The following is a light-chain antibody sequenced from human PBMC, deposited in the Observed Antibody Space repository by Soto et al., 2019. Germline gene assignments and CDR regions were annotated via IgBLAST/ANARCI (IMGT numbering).Light chain of an antibody. V-gene: IGLV2-14*03. CDR3: TSWTTSTTMR. Sequence: QSVLTQPASVSGSPGQSITISCTGTRSDIGAYNFVSWYQQHPCEVPKLILYDVNVRPSGVSNRFSGSKSGNTASLTISGLQAEDEADYYCTSWTTSTTMRFGGGTKVTVL. CDR1: RSDIGAYNF. J-gene: IGLJ2*01. CDR2: DVN.